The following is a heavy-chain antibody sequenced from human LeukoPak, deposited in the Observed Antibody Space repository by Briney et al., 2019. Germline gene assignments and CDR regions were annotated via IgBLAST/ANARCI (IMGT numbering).Heavy chain of an antibody. CDR1: GFTFSSYA. D-gene: IGHD3-9*01. CDR2: VTGSGGST. V-gene: IGHV3-23*01. CDR3: AKWGDFDILTGYYVSDF. Sequence: GGSLRLSCAASGFTFSSYAMSWVRQAPGKRLEWVSAVTGSGGSTYYADSVKGRFTISRDNSRNTLFLQMNSLRAEDTAIYYCAKWGDFDILTGYYVSDFWGQGTLVTVSS. J-gene: IGHJ4*02.